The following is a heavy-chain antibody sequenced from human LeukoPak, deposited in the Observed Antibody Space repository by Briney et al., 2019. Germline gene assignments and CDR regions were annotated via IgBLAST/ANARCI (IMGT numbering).Heavy chain of an antibody. CDR2: ISGSGGST. Sequence: GGSLRLSCAASGFTFSSYGMSWVRQAPGKGLEWVSGISGSGGSTYYADSVKGRFTISRDNSKNTLYLQMNSLRAEDTAVYYCARENYYGMDVWGQGTTVTVSS. V-gene: IGHV3-23*01. J-gene: IGHJ6*02. CDR3: ARENYYGMDV. CDR1: GFTFSSYG.